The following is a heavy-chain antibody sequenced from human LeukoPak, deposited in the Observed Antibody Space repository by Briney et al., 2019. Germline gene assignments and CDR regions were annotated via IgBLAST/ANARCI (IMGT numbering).Heavy chain of an antibody. CDR1: GDSVSSNSAA. CDR3: ALVLRGSNAFDY. Sequence: PSQTLSLTCAISGDSVSSNSAAWNWIRQSPSRGLEWLGRTYYRSKWYNDYAVSVKSRITINQDTSKNQLSLQLNSVTPEDTAVYYCALVLRGSNAFDYWGQGTLVTVSS. V-gene: IGHV6-1*01. D-gene: IGHD2/OR15-2a*01. CDR2: TYYRSKWYN. J-gene: IGHJ4*02.